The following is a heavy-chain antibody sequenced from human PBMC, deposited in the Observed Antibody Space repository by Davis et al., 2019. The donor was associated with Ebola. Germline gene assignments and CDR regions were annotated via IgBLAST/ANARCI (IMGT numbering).Heavy chain of an antibody. CDR1: LCTLRSYT. Sequence: SSVPVSRLASLCTLRSYTISWVRPAPCHRLDWMGRIIPILGIANYAQQFQGRVTITADESTRTAYMELSRLRSEDTAVYYGASPVVVAGTPHGYYYGMDVWGRGTTVTVCS. D-gene: IGHD6-19*01. CDR2: IIPILGIA. CDR3: ASPVVVAGTPHGYYYGMDV. V-gene: IGHV1-69*02. J-gene: IGHJ6*04.